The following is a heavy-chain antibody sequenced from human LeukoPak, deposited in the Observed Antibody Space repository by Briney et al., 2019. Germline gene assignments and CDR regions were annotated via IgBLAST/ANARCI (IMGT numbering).Heavy chain of an antibody. CDR2: IIPIFGTA. CDR1: GGTFSSYA. D-gene: IGHD3-10*01. V-gene: IGHV1-69*06. Sequence: ASVKVSCKASGGTFSSYAISWVRLAPGQGLEWMGGIIPIFGTANYAQKFQGRVTITADKSTSTAYMELSSLRSEDTAVYYCARDGESEGYFDYWGQGTLVTVSS. CDR3: ARDGESEGYFDY. J-gene: IGHJ4*02.